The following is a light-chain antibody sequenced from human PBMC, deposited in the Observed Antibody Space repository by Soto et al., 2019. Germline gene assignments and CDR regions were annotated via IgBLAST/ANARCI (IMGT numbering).Light chain of an antibody. Sequence: EIVLTQSPGTLSLSPGERATLSCGASQSVSSSYLAWYQQKPGQAPRLLIYGASSRATGIPDRFSGSGSGTDFTLTISRLESEDFAVYYCQQYGSSQWTFGQGTKVEIK. V-gene: IGKV3-20*01. CDR1: QSVSSSY. CDR2: GAS. J-gene: IGKJ1*01. CDR3: QQYGSSQWT.